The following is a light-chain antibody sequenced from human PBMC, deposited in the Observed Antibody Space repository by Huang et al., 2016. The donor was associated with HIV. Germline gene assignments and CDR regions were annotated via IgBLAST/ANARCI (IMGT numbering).Light chain of an antibody. CDR2: GAS. J-gene: IGKJ4*01. CDR3: QQYDKWPPLLT. V-gene: IGKV3-15*01. CDR1: EIGGSS. Sequence: EIVMTQSPATLSVSPGERVILSCRASEIGGSSLAWYQQKPGQAPRLLLYGASTRASGVPPMFSGSVSVTEFTLSISGLQSADFAVYYCQQYDKWPPLLTFGGGTKVEIK.